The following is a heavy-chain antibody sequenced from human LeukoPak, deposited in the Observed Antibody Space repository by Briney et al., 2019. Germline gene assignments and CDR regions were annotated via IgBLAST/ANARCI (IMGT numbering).Heavy chain of an antibody. CDR2: IDLSGSTL. V-gene: IGHV3-48*04. Sequence: GGSLRLSCAASGFTFSSYTMNWVRQAPGKGLEWVSYIDLSGSTLYYVDSVKGRFTISRDNAKNSLYLQMNSLRAEDTAVYYCARGPYYYGGGGNDYWGQGTLVTVSS. D-gene: IGHD3-10*01. CDR1: GFTFSSYT. CDR3: ARGPYYYGGGGNDY. J-gene: IGHJ4*02.